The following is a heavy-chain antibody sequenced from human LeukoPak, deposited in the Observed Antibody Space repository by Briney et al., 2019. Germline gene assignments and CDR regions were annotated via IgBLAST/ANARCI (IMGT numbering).Heavy chain of an antibody. CDR1: GFTFSRYW. Sequence: GGSLRLSCVGSGFTFSRYWLNWVRQAPGKGLEWVANMNQDGSEIYYLDSVKGRFTISRDNAKNSVYLQMNSLRAEDTAVYYCASPYSGYVGEKYNWFDPWGQGTLVTVSS. J-gene: IGHJ5*02. CDR2: MNQDGSEI. CDR3: ASPYSGYVGEKYNWFDP. V-gene: IGHV3-7*03. D-gene: IGHD5-12*01.